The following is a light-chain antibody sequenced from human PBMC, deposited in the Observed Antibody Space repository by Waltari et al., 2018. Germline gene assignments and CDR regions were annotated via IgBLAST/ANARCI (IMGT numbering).Light chain of an antibody. Sequence: HSVLTHPPSASAIPGQMVTIFCSGGNPNIGSHALNWFHQLPGTAPKLVIYFNDHRPSGVPDRFSASRSGTSASLAISGLQSEDEGDYYCAAWDDGFVVFGGGTKLTVL. CDR3: AAWDDGFVV. J-gene: IGLJ3*02. CDR1: NPNIGSHA. V-gene: IGLV1-44*01. CDR2: FND.